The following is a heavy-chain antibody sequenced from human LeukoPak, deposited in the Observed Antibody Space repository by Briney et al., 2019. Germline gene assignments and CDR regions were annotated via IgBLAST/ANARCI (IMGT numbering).Heavy chain of an antibody. CDR2: ISYDGSNK. Sequence: GGSLRLSSAASGFTFSSYAMHWVRQAPGKGLEWVAVISYDGSNKYYADSVKGRFTISRDNSKNTLYLQMNSLRAEDTAVYYCARDLSGGDGYKGQTGYFDYWGQGTLVTVSS. V-gene: IGHV3-30-3*01. D-gene: IGHD5-24*01. CDR1: GFTFSSYA. J-gene: IGHJ4*02. CDR3: ARDLSGGDGYKGQTGYFDY.